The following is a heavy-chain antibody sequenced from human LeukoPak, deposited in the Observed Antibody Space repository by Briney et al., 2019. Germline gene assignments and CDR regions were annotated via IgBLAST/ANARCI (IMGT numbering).Heavy chain of an antibody. CDR3: AKTPPIATVTPIRWFDP. J-gene: IGHJ5*02. CDR2: ISGSGGST. Sequence: GGSLRLSCAASGFTFSSYAMSWVRQAPGKGLEWVSAISGSGGSTYYADSVKGRFTISRDNSKNTLYLQMNSLRAEDTAVYYCAKTPPIATVTPIRWFDPWGQGTLVTVSS. CDR1: GFTFSSYA. D-gene: IGHD4-17*01. V-gene: IGHV3-23*01.